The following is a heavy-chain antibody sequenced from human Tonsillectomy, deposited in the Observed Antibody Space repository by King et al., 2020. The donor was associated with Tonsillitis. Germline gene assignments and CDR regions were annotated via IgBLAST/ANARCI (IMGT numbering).Heavy chain of an antibody. CDR3: AEGLGYCSSTSCYTTDY. CDR1: GGSISSGGYY. J-gene: IGHJ4*02. CDR2: IYYSGST. Sequence: PLQESGPGLVKPSQTLSLTCTVSGGSISSGGYYWSWIRQHPGKGLEWIGYIYYSGSTYYNPSLKSRVTISVDTSKNQFSLKLSSVTAADTAVYYFAEGLGYCSSTSCYTTDYWGQGTLVTVSS. D-gene: IGHD2-2*02. V-gene: IGHV4-31*03.